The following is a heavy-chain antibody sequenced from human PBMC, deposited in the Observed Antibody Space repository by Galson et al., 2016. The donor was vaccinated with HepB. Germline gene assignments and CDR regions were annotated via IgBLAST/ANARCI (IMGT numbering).Heavy chain of an antibody. CDR2: IYWDGDK. Sequence: PALVKPTQTLTLTCTFSGFSLNTSEVGVGWVRQLPGKALEWLALIYWDGDKHYSPSLKSRLTITKDTSKNQVVLRMTNMDPVDTATYYCTHRVDYFGSGTYLPGVDYWGQGTLVTVSS. CDR3: THRVDYFGSGTYLPGVDY. J-gene: IGHJ4*02. V-gene: IGHV2-5*02. D-gene: IGHD3-10*01. CDR1: GFSLNTSEVG.